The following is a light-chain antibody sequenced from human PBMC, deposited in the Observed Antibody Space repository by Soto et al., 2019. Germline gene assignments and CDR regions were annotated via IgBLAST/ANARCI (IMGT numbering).Light chain of an antibody. CDR3: QQSYSTTLLT. Sequence: DIQMTQSPSSLSASVGDRVTITCRASQSISSYLNWYQQKPGKAPKLLIYAASSLQSGVPSRFSGSGSGTDFTLTISSLQPEDFATYYCQQSYSTTLLTFGGGTKVEIQ. CDR2: AAS. CDR1: QSISSY. V-gene: IGKV1-39*01. J-gene: IGKJ4*01.